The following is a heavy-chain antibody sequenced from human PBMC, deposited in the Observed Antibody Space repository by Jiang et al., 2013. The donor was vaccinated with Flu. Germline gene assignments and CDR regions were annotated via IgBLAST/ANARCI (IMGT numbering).Heavy chain of an antibody. CDR1: GGVRSVVTS. D-gene: IGHD3-16*01. Sequence: SLNCDVSGGVRSVVTSGPGSASPPGKGLEWIGEINHSGGPNYNPSFKSRVTFSVDTSKNQFSLKLTYVTAADTAVYYCASGESYVWEPSVYWGREPRSPSPQ. CDR3: ASGESYVWEPSVY. V-gene: IGHV4-34*01. CDR2: INHSGGP. J-gene: IGHJ4*02.